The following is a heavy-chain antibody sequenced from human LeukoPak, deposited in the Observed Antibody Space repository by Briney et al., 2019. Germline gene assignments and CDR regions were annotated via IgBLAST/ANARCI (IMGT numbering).Heavy chain of an antibody. V-gene: IGHV5-51*01. Sequence: GESLKISCTASGYTFGNYSIGWVRQMPGKGLEWMAITYRGSDTRYSPSFQGQVTISVDITTAYLQWRSLKASDTAMYYCARLDGYHQSSGYHPRYFDYWGQGTLVTVSS. CDR3: ARLDGYHQSSGYHPRYFDY. J-gene: IGHJ4*02. D-gene: IGHD3-22*01. CDR1: GYTFGNYS. CDR2: TYRGSDT.